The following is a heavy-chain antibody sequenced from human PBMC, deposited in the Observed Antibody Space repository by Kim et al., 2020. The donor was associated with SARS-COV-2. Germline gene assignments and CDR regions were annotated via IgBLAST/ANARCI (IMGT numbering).Heavy chain of an antibody. CDR2: IIPIFGTA. J-gene: IGHJ4*02. CDR3: ARSRAAGGSPSSCFDY. D-gene: IGHD6-13*01. CDR1: GGTFSSYA. V-gene: IGHV1-69*13. Sequence: SVKVSCKASGGTFSSYAISWVRQAPGQGLEWMGGIIPIFGTANYAQKFQGRVTITADESTSTAYMELSSLRSEDTAVYYCARSRAAGGSPSSCFDYWGQGTLGTVSS.